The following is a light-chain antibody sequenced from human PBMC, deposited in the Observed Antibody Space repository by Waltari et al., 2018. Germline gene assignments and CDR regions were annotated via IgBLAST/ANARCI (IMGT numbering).Light chain of an antibody. CDR2: INSDGSH. V-gene: IGLV4-69*01. Sequence: QLVVTQSSSASASLGASVKLTCTLDSGHSNNIIAWLQQQPEKGPRYLMKINSDGSHSKGDEIPYRFSGSGSGAERYLTISNRQSEDEGDYYCQTGGHGTWVFGGGTKLTVL. CDR3: QTGGHGTWV. J-gene: IGLJ3*02. CDR1: SGHSNNI.